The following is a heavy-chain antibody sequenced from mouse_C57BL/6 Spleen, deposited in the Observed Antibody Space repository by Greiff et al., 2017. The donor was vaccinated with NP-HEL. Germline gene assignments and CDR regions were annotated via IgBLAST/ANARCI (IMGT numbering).Heavy chain of an antibody. Sequence: VQLQQSGPELVKPGASVKISCKASGYAFSSSWMNWVKQRPGKGLEWIGRIYPGDGDTNYNGKFKGKATLTADKSSSTAYMQLSSLTSEDSAVYFYAREGVTTGGFDYWGQGTTLTVSS. V-gene: IGHV1-82*01. CDR1: GYAFSSSW. J-gene: IGHJ2*01. CDR3: AREGVTTGGFDY. D-gene: IGHD2-2*01. CDR2: IYPGDGDT.